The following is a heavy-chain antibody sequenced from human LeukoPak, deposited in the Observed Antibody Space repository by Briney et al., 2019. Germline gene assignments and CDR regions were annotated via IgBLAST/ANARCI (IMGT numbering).Heavy chain of an antibody. D-gene: IGHD4-17*01. CDR3: AKDPNGDYVGAFDM. Sequence: GRSLRLSCAASGFTFSSYAMHWVRQAPGKGLEWVAVISYDGSNKYYADSVKGRFTVSRDNSKSSLYLQMNGLRAEDTALYYCAKDPNGDYVGAFDMWGQGTMVTVSS. CDR2: ISYDGSNK. V-gene: IGHV3-30-3*01. CDR1: GFTFSSYA. J-gene: IGHJ3*02.